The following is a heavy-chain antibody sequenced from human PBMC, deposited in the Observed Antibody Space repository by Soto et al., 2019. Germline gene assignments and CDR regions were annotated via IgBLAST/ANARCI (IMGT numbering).Heavy chain of an antibody. CDR3: ARDRAIAYSGFDP. D-gene: IGHD2-2*02. CDR1: GGSISSYY. V-gene: IGHV4-59*01. Sequence: SETLSLTCTVSGGSISSYYWHWIRQSPGKGLEWIGYIYYSGTTNYNPSLKSRVTISLDTSKNQFSLNLRSVTAADTAVYYCARDRAIAYSGFDPWGQGTLVTVSS. CDR2: IYYSGTT. J-gene: IGHJ5*02.